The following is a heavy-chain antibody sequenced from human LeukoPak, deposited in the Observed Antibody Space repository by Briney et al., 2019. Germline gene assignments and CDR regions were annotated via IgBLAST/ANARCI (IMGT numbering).Heavy chain of an antibody. J-gene: IGHJ4*02. V-gene: IGHV1-69*13. D-gene: IGHD3-3*01. Sequence: ASVKVSCKASGGTFSSYAISWVRQAPGQGLEWMGAIIPIFGTANYAQKFQGRVTITADESTSTAYMELSSLRSEDTAVYYCARDHRFLRGYYFDYWGQGTLVTVSS. CDR3: ARDHRFLRGYYFDY. CDR2: IIPIFGTA. CDR1: GGTFSSYA.